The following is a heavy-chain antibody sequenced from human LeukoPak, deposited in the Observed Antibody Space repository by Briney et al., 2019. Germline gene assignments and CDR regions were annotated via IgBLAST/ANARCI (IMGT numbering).Heavy chain of an antibody. CDR1: GYNFPNYW. V-gene: IGHV5-51*01. CDR3: ARHRGGYSSQGIPRATNIDY. Sequence: GESLKISCKGSGYNFPNYWIGWLRQTPGKSLELMGIIYPGDSDTTYSPSFQGQVTISADKSFSSAYLQWSSLKASDTAMYYCARHRGGYSSQGIPRATNIDYWGQGTLVTVSS. J-gene: IGHJ4*02. CDR2: IYPGDSDT. D-gene: IGHD6-19*01.